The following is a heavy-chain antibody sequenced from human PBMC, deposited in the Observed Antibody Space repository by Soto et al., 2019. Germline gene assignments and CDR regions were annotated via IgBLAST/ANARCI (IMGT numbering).Heavy chain of an antibody. Sequence: QVQLVQSGGEVKKPGASVTVSCKASGYTFINYPITWVRQAPGQGLEWMAWINTYNGMTDYAQRFQGRVTMTRDTSTSTAYMELRNPGSDDTAVYFCAKSPRGEMATDWGQGTLVTVSS. D-gene: IGHD5-12*01. CDR2: INTYNGMT. J-gene: IGHJ4*02. CDR1: GYTFINYP. CDR3: AKSPRGEMATD. V-gene: IGHV1-18*01.